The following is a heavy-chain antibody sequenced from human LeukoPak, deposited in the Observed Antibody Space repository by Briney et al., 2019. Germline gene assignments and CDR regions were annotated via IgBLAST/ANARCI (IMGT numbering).Heavy chain of an antibody. V-gene: IGHV3-30-3*01. CDR3: ARDLRGLVGGAFDY. Sequence: GRSLRLSCAASGFTFSSYAMHWVRQAPGKGLEWVAVISYDGSNKYYADSVKGRFTISRDNSKNTLYLQLNSLRAEDTAVYYCARDLRGLVGGAFDYWGQGTLVTVSS. CDR2: ISYDGSNK. D-gene: IGHD3-16*01. J-gene: IGHJ4*02. CDR1: GFTFSSYA.